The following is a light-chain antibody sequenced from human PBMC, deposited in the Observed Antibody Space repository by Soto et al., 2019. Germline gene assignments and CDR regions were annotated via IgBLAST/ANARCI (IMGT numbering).Light chain of an antibody. Sequence: EKVMTQSPATLTVSPGERATLSCRASQSVRSNLAWYQQEPGQPPRLLIYDASTRATGIPSRFSGSGSGTEFTLTISSLKSEDFAVYYCQRYDNWPRTFGQGTKVDIK. V-gene: IGKV3-15*01. J-gene: IGKJ1*01. CDR3: QRYDNWPRT. CDR1: QSVRSN. CDR2: DAS.